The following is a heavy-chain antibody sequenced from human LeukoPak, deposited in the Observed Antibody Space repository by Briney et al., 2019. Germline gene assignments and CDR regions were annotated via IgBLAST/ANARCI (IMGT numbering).Heavy chain of an antibody. Sequence: PGGSLRLSCAASGFTFDDYAMHWVRQAPGKGLEWVSGISWNSGSIGYADSVKGRFTISRDNAKNSLYLQMNSLRAEDTALYYCAKDRWTTVTTNFDYWGQGTLVTVSS. CDR3: AKDRWTTVTTNFDY. V-gene: IGHV3-9*01. CDR2: ISWNSGSI. CDR1: GFTFDDYA. D-gene: IGHD4-17*01. J-gene: IGHJ4*02.